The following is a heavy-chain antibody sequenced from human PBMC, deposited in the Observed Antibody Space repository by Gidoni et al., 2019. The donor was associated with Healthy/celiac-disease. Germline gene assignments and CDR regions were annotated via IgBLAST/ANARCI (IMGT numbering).Heavy chain of an antibody. CDR2: INAGNGNT. V-gene: IGHV1-3*01. Sequence: QVPLVQSGAEVKKPGASVKVSCKASGYTFTSYALHWVRQAPGQRLEWMGWINAGNGNTKYSQKCQGRVTITRDTSASTAYMELSSLRSEDTAVYYCASGPTKWLRPYYYYYGMDVWGQGTTVTVSS. D-gene: IGHD5-12*01. CDR1: GYTFTSYA. CDR3: ASGPTKWLRPYYYYYGMDV. J-gene: IGHJ6*02.